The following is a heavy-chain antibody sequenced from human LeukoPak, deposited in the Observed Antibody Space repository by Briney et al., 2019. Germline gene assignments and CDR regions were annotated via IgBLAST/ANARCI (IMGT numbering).Heavy chain of an antibody. CDR2: NGAETA. V-gene: IGHV3-53*01. CDR3: GTMSNYDSGGYYDS. Sequence: GGSLRLSCAVSGFSVSSNYMHWVRQTPGKGLQWVSVNGAETANYADSVKGRFTISRDNAENTLYLQMNNLRVEDTAVYYCGTMSNYDSGGYYDSWGLGTLVTVSS. CDR1: GFSVSSNY. J-gene: IGHJ5*01. D-gene: IGHD3-22*01.